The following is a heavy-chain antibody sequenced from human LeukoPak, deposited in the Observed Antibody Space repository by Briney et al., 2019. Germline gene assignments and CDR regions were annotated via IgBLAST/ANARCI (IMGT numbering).Heavy chain of an antibody. J-gene: IGHJ4*02. Sequence: GGSLRLSCAASGFTFSNYWMTWVRQAPGKGLVWVSRINSDGSITNYADSVKGRFTISRDNAKNTLYLQMSSLRAEDTAVYYCAKIDAYWGQGTLVTVSS. CDR3: AKIDAY. V-gene: IGHV3-74*01. CDR2: INSDGSIT. CDR1: GFTFSNYW.